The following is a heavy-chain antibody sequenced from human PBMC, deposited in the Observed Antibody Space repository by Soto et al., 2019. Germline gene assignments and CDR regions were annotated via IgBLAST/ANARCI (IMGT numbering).Heavy chain of an antibody. Sequence: SETLSLTCTVSGGSISSGGYYWSWIRQHPGKGLEWIGYIYYSGSTYYNPSLKSRVTISVDTSKNQFSLKLGSVTAADTAVYYCARDGGLRENYYYYGMDVWGQGTTVTVSS. D-gene: IGHD4-17*01. CDR2: IYYSGST. CDR1: GGSISSGGYY. CDR3: ARDGGLRENYYYYGMDV. J-gene: IGHJ6*02. V-gene: IGHV4-31*03.